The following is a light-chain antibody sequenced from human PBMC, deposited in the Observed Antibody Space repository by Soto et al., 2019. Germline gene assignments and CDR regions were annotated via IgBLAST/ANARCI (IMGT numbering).Light chain of an antibody. Sequence: IVMTQSPDSLAVSLGERATINCKSSQSVLYSSNNKNYLAWYQQKPGQPPKLLIYWASTRESGVPDRFSGSGSGTDFTITISSLQAEDVAVYYCQQYYSTPRTFGQGTKVEIK. J-gene: IGKJ1*01. CDR2: WAS. V-gene: IGKV4-1*01. CDR1: QSVLYSSNNKNY. CDR3: QQYYSTPRT.